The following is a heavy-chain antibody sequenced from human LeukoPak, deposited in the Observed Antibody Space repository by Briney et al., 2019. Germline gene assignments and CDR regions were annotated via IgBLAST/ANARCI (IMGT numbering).Heavy chain of an antibody. CDR2: INHSGST. D-gene: IGHD2-2*01. CDR1: GGSLSGYY. V-gene: IGHV4-34*01. CDR3: ASSSRCSSTSCYFSTRTNWFDP. J-gene: IGHJ5*02. Sequence: SETLSLTCAVYGGSLSGYYWSWIRQPPGKGLEWIGEINHSGSTSYNPSLKSRVTISVDTSKNQFSLKLSSVTAADTAVSYCASSSRCSSTSCYFSTRTNWFDPWGQGTLVTVSS.